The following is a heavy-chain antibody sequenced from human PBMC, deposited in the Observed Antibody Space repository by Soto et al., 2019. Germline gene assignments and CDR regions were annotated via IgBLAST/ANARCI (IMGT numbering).Heavy chain of an antibody. CDR3: ARDYGVTTRITNYYMDV. J-gene: IGHJ6*03. D-gene: IGHD4-17*01. CDR1: GGSISSGGYY. Sequence: QVQLQESGPGLVKPSQTLSLTCTVSGGSISSGGYYWSWIRQHPGKGLEWIGYIYYSGSTYYNPSLKARVTITVYTSKNQFSLMLSSGTAADTAVYYGARDYGVTTRITNYYMDVGGKGTTVTVSS. CDR2: IYYSGST. V-gene: IGHV4-31*03.